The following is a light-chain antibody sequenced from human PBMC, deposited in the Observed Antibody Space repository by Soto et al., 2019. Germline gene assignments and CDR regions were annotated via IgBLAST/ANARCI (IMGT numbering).Light chain of an antibody. J-gene: IGLJ3*02. CDR3: SVYTSSSTAWV. Sequence: QSALTQPPSVSGSPGQSVTISCTGTSSDVGSYNRVSWYQQPPGTAPKLMIYEVSNRPSGVPDRFSGSKSGNTASLTISGLQAEDEADYYCSVYTSSSTAWVFGGGTKLTVL. CDR2: EVS. CDR1: SSDVGSYNR. V-gene: IGLV2-18*01.